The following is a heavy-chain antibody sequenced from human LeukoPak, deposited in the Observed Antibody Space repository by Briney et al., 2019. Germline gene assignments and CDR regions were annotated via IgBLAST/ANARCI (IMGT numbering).Heavy chain of an antibody. CDR1: GFTVSTNY. Sequence: GGSLRLSCAASGFTVSTNYKCWVRQTPGKGLEWVSVLYSDGSTYYVDSVKGRFTISRDNSKNTVYLQMNALRAEDTGVYYCARDRQQLGAWFDPGGQGTLVAVSS. J-gene: IGHJ5*02. V-gene: IGHV3-66*01. D-gene: IGHD6-13*01. CDR2: LYSDGST. CDR3: ARDRQQLGAWFDP.